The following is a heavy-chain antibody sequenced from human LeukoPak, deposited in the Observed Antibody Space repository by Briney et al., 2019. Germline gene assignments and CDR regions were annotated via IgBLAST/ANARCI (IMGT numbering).Heavy chain of an antibody. D-gene: IGHD2-21*01. J-gene: IGHJ4*02. CDR2: IIPIFGTA. V-gene: IGHV1-69*05. CDR1: GGTFSSYA. CDR3: AKGGGGGPWSTYFDS. Sequence: ASVKVSCKASGGTFSSYAISWVRQAPGQGLEWMGGIIPIFGTANYAQKFQGRVTITTDESTSTAYMELSSLRSEDTAVYYCAKGGGGGPWSTYFDSGGQGPLVTVPS.